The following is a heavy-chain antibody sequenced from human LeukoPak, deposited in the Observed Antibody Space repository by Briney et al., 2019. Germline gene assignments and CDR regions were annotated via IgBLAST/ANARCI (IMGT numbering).Heavy chain of an antibody. CDR3: ASSIVGASPPVFDY. D-gene: IGHD1-26*01. J-gene: IGHJ4*02. CDR1: GYTFSTYW. Sequence: GESLKISCKGSGYTFSTYWIGWVRQMPGKGLEWMGIIYPGDSDTRYSPSFQGQVTISADKSISTAYLQWSSLKASDTAMYYCASSIVGASPPVFDYWGQGTLVTVSS. CDR2: IYPGDSDT. V-gene: IGHV5-51*01.